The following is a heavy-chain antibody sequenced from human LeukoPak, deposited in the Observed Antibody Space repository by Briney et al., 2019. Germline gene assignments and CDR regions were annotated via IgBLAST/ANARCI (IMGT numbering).Heavy chain of an antibody. CDR1: GFTFSSYA. D-gene: IGHD3-22*01. Sequence: GGSLRFSCAASGFTFSSYAMHWVRQAPGKGLEWVAVISYDGSNKYYADSVKGRFTISRDNSKNTLYLQMNSLRAEDTAVYYCAKEAYYYDSSGYFECPNYWGQGTLVTVSS. CDR3: AKEAYYYDSSGYFECPNY. J-gene: IGHJ4*02. V-gene: IGHV3-30*04. CDR2: ISYDGSNK.